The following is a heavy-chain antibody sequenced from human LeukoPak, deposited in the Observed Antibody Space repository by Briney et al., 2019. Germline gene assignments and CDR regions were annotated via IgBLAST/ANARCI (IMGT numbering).Heavy chain of an antibody. CDR1: GFTLTIYS. D-gene: IGHD3-3*01. Sequence: PGGSLRLSCAASGFTLTIYSMNWVRQAPGKGLEWVSSISSSSSYIYYADSVKGRFTISRDNAKNSLYLQMNSLRAEDTAVYYCARYQYDYYYYYYYMDVWGKGTTVTVSS. CDR3: ARYQYDYYYYYYYMDV. V-gene: IGHV3-21*01. CDR2: ISSSSSYI. J-gene: IGHJ6*03.